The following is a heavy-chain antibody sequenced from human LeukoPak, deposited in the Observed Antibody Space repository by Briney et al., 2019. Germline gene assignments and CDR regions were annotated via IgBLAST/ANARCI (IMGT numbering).Heavy chain of an antibody. V-gene: IGHV4-59*08. CDR2: IDYSGVT. CDR1: GASISGYY. CDR3: ARKNPAADGQGLDY. D-gene: IGHD6-13*01. J-gene: IGHJ4*02. Sequence: SQTLSLTYSAAGASISGYYWSWIRQPPGKGLESMPYIDYSGVTNYNPSLRTRFPISVDTSKHQFSLNLSFVTATDTPLYNCARKNPAADGQGLDYWGQGALVIVSS.